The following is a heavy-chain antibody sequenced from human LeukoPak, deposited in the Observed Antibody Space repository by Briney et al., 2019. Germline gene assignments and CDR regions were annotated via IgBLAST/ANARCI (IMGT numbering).Heavy chain of an antibody. V-gene: IGHV3-48*04. CDR2: VGISSGNT. D-gene: IGHD5-12*01. Sequence: QPGGSLRLSCAASGFTFSDYSMNWVRQAPGKGLEWISYVGISSGNTKYANSVKVRFTISGDSAKNSVFLQMNSLRVEDTAVYYCARDHRYAFDNWGQGTLVTVSS. CDR1: GFTFSDYS. CDR3: ARDHRYAFDN. J-gene: IGHJ4*02.